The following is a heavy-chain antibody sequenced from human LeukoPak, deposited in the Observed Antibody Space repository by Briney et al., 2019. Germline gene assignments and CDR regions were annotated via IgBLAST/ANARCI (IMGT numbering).Heavy chain of an antibody. CDR3: AREFEGTASGAGY. CDR2: MSVGSGLI. D-gene: IGHD1-26*01. J-gene: IGHJ4*02. V-gene: IGHV3-21*01. CDR1: GLTFSSYS. Sequence: GGSLRLSCAASGLTFSSYSMNWIRQAPGKGLEWVSSMSVGSGLIYYAESVKGRFTVSRDNAKKSLYLQMNSLRAEDTAVYYCAREFEGTASGAGYWGQGTLVTVSS.